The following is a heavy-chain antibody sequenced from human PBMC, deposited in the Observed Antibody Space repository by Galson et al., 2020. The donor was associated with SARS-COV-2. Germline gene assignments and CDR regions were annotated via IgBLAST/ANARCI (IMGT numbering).Heavy chain of an antibody. J-gene: IGHJ4*02. Sequence: GESLKISCAASGFTFSSYAMHWVRQAPGKGLEWVAVISYDGSNKYYADSVEGRFTISRDNSKNTLYLQMNSLRAEDTAVYYCAKDPCYGSGCWYFDYWGQGTLVTVSS. CDR2: ISYDGSNK. V-gene: IGHV3-30*18. CDR1: GFTFSSYA. D-gene: IGHD3-10*01. CDR3: AKDPCYGSGCWYFDY.